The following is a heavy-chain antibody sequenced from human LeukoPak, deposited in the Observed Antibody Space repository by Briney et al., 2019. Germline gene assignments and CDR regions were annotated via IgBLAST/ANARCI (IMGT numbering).Heavy chain of an antibody. V-gene: IGHV4-61*02. CDR2: IYTSGST. J-gene: IGHJ3*02. CDR1: GDSISSGSYY. D-gene: IGHD1-26*01. Sequence: SETLSLTCTVSGDSISSGSYYWSWIRQPAGKGLEWIGRIYTSGSTNYNPSLKSRVTISVDKSKTQFSLKLSSVTAADTAVYYCARDKWEPRYAFDTWGQGTMVTVSS. CDR3: ARDKWEPRYAFDT.